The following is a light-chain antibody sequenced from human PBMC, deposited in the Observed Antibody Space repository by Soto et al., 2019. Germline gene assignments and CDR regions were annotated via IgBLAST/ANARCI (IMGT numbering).Light chain of an antibody. CDR2: DAS. J-gene: IGKJ1*01. CDR1: QSVSSN. V-gene: IGKV3-20*01. CDR3: QQYDSSPWT. Sequence: IVLTQSAATLSVSAWERATLSCRASQSVSSNLAWSQQKPGQAPRLLIYDASSRATGIPDRVSGSGSGTDFTLTINRRESADFAVYSCQQYDSSPWTFGQGTKVDIK.